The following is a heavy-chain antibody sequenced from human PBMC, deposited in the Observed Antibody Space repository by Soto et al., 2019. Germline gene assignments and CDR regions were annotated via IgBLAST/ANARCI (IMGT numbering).Heavy chain of an antibody. CDR3: ARSQGGSSSLDIYYYYYYGMDV. Sequence: SVKVSCKAPGGTFSSYAISWVRQAPGQGLEWMGGIIPIFGTAKYAQKFQSRVTITADESTSTGYMELSSLRSEDTAVYYCARSQGGSSSLDIYYYYYYGMDVWGQGTTVTVSS. D-gene: IGHD2-15*01. J-gene: IGHJ6*02. CDR2: IIPIFGTA. V-gene: IGHV1-69*13. CDR1: GGTFSSYA.